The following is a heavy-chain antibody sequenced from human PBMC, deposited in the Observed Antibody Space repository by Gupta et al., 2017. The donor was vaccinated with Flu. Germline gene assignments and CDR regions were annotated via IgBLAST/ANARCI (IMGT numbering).Heavy chain of an antibody. CDR1: GGSINNFF. CDR2: IYRGAT. Sequence: QVQLQESGPGLVKPSETLSLTCTVSGGSINNFFLSWIRQSPGKGLEWIAYIYRGATRYNPSLKSRVTVSLDTSAPENQFSLMVNSVTAADTTVYYCATHPPVPEFGNGFTTWGQGTLVTVSS. V-gene: IGHV4-59*08. CDR3: ATHPPVPEFGNGFTT. J-gene: IGHJ5*02. D-gene: IGHD6-25*01.